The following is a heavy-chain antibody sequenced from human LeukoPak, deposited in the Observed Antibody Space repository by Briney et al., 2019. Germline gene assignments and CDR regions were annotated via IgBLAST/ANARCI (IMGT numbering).Heavy chain of an antibody. Sequence: PSGTLSLTCTVSGASVNDNYWSWSRQPAGKTLEWIGRIYTDGSTNYNPSLKSRVAISVDTSTNQFSLFLRSVTAADTAIYYCTIGSSSGSLAYWGQGTLVTASS. CDR2: IYTDGST. CDR3: TIGSSSGSLAY. D-gene: IGHD2-15*01. J-gene: IGHJ4*02. V-gene: IGHV4-4*07. CDR1: GASVNDNY.